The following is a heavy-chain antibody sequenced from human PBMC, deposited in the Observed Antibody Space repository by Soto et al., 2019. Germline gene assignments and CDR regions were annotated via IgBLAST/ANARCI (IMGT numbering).Heavy chain of an antibody. J-gene: IGHJ4*02. CDR1: GFTFSSYS. Sequence: EVQLVESGGGLVKPGGSLRLSCSASGFTFSSYSMNWVRQAPGKGLEWVSSIGTSSSYIYYADSVKGRFTISRDNAKNSLYLQMNSLRVEDMAVYYCARAPLRYIDWLLSPFDYWGQGTLVTVSS. V-gene: IGHV3-21*01. D-gene: IGHD3-9*01. CDR3: ARAPLRYIDWLLSPFDY. CDR2: IGTSSSYI.